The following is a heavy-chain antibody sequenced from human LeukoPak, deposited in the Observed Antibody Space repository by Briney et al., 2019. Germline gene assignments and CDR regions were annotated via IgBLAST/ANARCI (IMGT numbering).Heavy chain of an antibody. CDR2: MNPNSGNT. J-gene: IGHJ6*02. CDR3: ASGAAGPVNYYYGMDV. D-gene: IGHD6-13*01. V-gene: IGHV1-8*01. Sequence: ASVTVSCKASGYTFTSYDINWVRQATGQGLEWMGWMNPNSGNTGYAQKFQGRVTMTRNTSISTAYMELGSLRSEDTAVYYCASGAAGPVNYYYGMDVWGQGTTVTVSS. CDR1: GYTFTSYD.